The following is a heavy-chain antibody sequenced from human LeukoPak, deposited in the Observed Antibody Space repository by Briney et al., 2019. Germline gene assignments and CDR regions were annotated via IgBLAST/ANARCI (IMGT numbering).Heavy chain of an antibody. J-gene: IGHJ4*02. Sequence: SETLSLTCAVYGGSFSGYYWSWIRQPPGKGLEWIGEINHSGSTNYNPSLKSRVTISVDTSKNQFSLKLSSVTAADTAVYYCARDGGARDDGYFDYWGQGTLVTVSS. D-gene: IGHD3-3*01. CDR2: INHSGST. V-gene: IGHV4-34*01. CDR1: GGSFSGYY. CDR3: ARDGGARDDGYFDY.